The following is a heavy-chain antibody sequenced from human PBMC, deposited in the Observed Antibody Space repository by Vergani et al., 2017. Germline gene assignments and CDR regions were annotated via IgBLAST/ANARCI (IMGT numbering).Heavy chain of an antibody. V-gene: IGHV3-23*01. CDR1: GFTFSSYA. CDR3: AKVASYDDSSGYYPAGNAFDR. CDR2: ISGSGGST. J-gene: IGHJ3*02. Sequence: EVQLLESGGGLVQPGGSLRLSCAASGFTFSSYAMSWVRQAPGKGLEWVSAISGSGGSTYYADSVKGRFTISRDNSKNTLYLQMNSLRAEDTAVYYCAKVASYDDSSGYYPAGNAFDRWGQGTMVTVSS. D-gene: IGHD3-22*01.